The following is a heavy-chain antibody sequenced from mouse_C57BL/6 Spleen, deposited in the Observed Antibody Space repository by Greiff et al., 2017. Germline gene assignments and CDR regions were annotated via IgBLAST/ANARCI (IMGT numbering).Heavy chain of an antibody. CDR2: INPSNGGT. D-gene: IGHD2-4*01. Sequence: QVQLQQPGTELVKPGASVKLSCKASGYTFTSYWMHWVKQRPGQGLEWIGNINPSNGGTNYNEKFKSKATLTVDKSSSTAYMQLSSLTSEYSAVYYCAREGEYDYDEGGFAYWGQGTLVTVSA. CDR1: GYTFTSYW. V-gene: IGHV1-53*01. J-gene: IGHJ3*01. CDR3: AREGEYDYDEGGFAY.